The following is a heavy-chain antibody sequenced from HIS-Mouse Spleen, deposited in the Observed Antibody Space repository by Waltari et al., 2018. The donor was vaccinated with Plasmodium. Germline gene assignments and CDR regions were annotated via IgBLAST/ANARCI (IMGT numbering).Heavy chain of an antibody. V-gene: IGHV3-66*01. J-gene: IGHJ4*02. CDR3: ATPRVGGSYFDY. D-gene: IGHD1-26*01. CDR1: GFTVSSNY. Sequence: EVQLVESGGGLVQPGGSLRLSCAASGFTVSSNYMSWVRQAPGKGLEWVSVIYCGGSTYYADSVKGRFTISRDNSKNTLYLQMNSLRAEDTAVYYCATPRVGGSYFDYWGQGTLVTVSS. CDR2: IYCGGST.